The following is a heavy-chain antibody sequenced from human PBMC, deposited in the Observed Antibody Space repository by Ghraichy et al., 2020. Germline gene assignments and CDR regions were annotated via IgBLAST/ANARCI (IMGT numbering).Heavy chain of an antibody. CDR2: IKQDGSEK. CDR3: AIDPPPEGERFDS. J-gene: IGHJ4*02. Sequence: GEPLNISCAASGFTFSSYWMSWVRQAPGKGLEWVANIKQDGSEKYYVDSVKGRFTISRDNAKNSLYLQMDSLREEDTAVYYCAIDPPPEGERFDSWGQGTLLTVSS. D-gene: IGHD1-26*01. CDR1: GFTFSSYW. V-gene: IGHV3-7*01.